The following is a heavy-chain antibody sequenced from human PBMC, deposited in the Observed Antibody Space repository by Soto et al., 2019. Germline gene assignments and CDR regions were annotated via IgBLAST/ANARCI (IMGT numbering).Heavy chain of an antibody. J-gene: IGHJ3*02. CDR1: GYRFTGYW. V-gene: IGHV5-51*01. CDR2: IYAGDSET. CDR3: ARRGTNIGDTIFRVVIMGAFDI. D-gene: IGHD3-3*01. Sequence: XDSLKVSWKCSGYRFTGYWIGLVLQMPGKGLEWMGSIYAGDSETKYSPSFAGQVTISAAKSISTAYLQWSSLKASDTAMYYCARRGTNIGDTIFRVVIMGAFDISGNGTMVTVS.